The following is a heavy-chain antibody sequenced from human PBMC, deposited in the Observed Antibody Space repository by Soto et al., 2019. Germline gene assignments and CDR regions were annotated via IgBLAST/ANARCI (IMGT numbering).Heavy chain of an antibody. D-gene: IGHD2-15*01. CDR3: ARGYCSSSGCSHYLDY. V-gene: IGHV1-2*02. CDR2: INPTTGGT. CDR1: GYTFPGYY. J-gene: IGHJ4*02. Sequence: QVQLVQSGAEVKKPGASVKVSCRASGYTFPGYYIHWVRQGPGQGLEWMALINPTTGGTNYAQKFQGRVTMTWDTSISTAYMELSRLRSDDTAIYYCARGYCSSSGCSHYLDYWGQGTLVTVSS.